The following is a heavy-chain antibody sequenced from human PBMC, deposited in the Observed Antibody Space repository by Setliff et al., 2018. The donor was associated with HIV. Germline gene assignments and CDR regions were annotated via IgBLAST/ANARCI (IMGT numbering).Heavy chain of an antibody. J-gene: IGHJ3*02. CDR1: GYTFTSYY. CDR2: INPSGGST. CDR3: ARTPTAPDAFDI. V-gene: IGHV1-46*01. Sequence: ASVKVSCKASGYTFTSYYIHWMRQAPGQGLEWMGIINPSGGSTTYAQKFQGRVTMTRDTSTSTVYMERSSLRSEDTAVYYCARTPTAPDAFDIWGQGTMVTVSS.